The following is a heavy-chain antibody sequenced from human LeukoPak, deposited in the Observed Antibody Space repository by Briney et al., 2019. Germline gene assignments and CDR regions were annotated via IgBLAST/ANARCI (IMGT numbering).Heavy chain of an antibody. CDR2: ISSSSSTI. CDR1: GFTFSSYS. CDR3: ARVAGMSLVADI. D-gene: IGHD2-8*02. J-gene: IGHJ3*02. Sequence: GGSLRLSYAASGFTFSSYSMNWVRQAPGKGLEWVSYISSSSSTIYYADSVKGRFTISRDNAKNSLYLQMNSLRAEDTAVYYCARVAGMSLVADIWGQGTMVTVSS. V-gene: IGHV3-48*04.